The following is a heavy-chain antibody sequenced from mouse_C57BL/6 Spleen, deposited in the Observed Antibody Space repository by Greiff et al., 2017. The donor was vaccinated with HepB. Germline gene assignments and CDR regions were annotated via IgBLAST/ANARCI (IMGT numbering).Heavy chain of an antibody. Sequence: EVQLQQSGPELVKPGASVKMSCKASGYTFTDYNMHWVKQSHGKSLEWIGYINPNNGGTSYNQKFKGKATLTVNKSSSTAYMELRSLTSEDSAVYYCASSFYYGMGYWGQGTTLTVSS. V-gene: IGHV1-22*01. J-gene: IGHJ2*01. CDR3: ASSFYYGMGY. CDR1: GYTFTDYN. CDR2: INPNNGGT. D-gene: IGHD1-1*01.